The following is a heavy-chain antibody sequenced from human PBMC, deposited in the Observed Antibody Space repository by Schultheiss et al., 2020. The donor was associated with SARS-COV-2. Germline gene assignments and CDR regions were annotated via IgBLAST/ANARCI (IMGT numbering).Heavy chain of an antibody. Sequence: SETLSLTCAVSGGSISSSNWWSWIRQPPGKGLEWIGEINHSGSTNYNPSLKSRVTISVDTSKNQFSLKLSSVTAADTAVYYCARGIAVAGLDYWGQGTLVTVSS. D-gene: IGHD6-19*01. CDR1: GGSISSSNW. J-gene: IGHJ4*02. CDR2: INHSGST. CDR3: ARGIAVAGLDY. V-gene: IGHV4-4*02.